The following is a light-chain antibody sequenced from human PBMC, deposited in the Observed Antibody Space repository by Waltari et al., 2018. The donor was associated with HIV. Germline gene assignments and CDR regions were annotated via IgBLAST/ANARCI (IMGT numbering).Light chain of an antibody. CDR3: QSFDNTLSGTV. J-gene: IGLJ2*01. CDR1: RSHIGSGFD. CDR2: DNS. Sequence: QSVLTQPPSVSGAAGQSVTISCTGGRSHIGSGFDVHWYQHVPGRAPKLLISDNSDRPSGVPDRFSASKSGTSASLAITGLQAEDEAHYYCQSFDNTLSGTVFGGGTKLTVL. V-gene: IGLV1-40*01.